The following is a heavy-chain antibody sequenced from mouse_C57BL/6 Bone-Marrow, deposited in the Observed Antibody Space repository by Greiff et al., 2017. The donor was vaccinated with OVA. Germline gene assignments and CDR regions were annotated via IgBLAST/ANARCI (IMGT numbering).Heavy chain of an antibody. V-gene: IGHV1-26*01. CDR2: INPNNGGT. Sequence: EVQLQQSGPELVKPGASVKISCKASGYTFTDYYMNWVKQSHGKSLEWIGDINPNNGGTSYNQKFKGKATLTVDKSSSTAYMQLSSLTSEDSAVYYCARSPLYYGSSPWFAYWGQGTLVTVSA. D-gene: IGHD1-1*01. J-gene: IGHJ3*01. CDR1: GYTFTDYY. CDR3: ARSPLYYGSSPWFAY.